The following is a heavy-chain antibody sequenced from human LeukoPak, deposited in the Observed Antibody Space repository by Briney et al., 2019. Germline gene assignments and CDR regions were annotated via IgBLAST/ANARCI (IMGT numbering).Heavy chain of an antibody. CDR1: GGSISSGDYY. CDR3: PRVHGSGSYGRDFDY. V-gene: IGHV4-30-4*01. D-gene: IGHD3-10*01. CDR2: IYYSGST. J-gene: IGHJ4*02. Sequence: SETLSLTCTVSGGSISSGDYYWSWIRQPPGKGLEWIGYIYYSGSTYYNPSLKSRVTISVDTSKNQFSLKLSSVTAADTAVYYCPRVHGSGSYGRDFDYWGQGTLVTVSS.